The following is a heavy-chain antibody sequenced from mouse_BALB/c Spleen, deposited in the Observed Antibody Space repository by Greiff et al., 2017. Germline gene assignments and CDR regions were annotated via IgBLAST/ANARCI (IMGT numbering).Heavy chain of an antibody. CDR1: GFTFSSYA. V-gene: IGHV5-6-5*01. Sequence: EVQVVESGGGLVKPGGSLKLSCAASGFTFSSYAMSWVRQTPEKRLEWVASISSGGSTYYPDSVKGRFTISRDNARNILYLQMSSLRSEDTAMYYCARESNYYGSSYVQYYFDYWGQGTTLTVSS. J-gene: IGHJ2*01. CDR3: ARESNYYGSSYVQYYFDY. CDR2: ISSGGST. D-gene: IGHD1-1*01.